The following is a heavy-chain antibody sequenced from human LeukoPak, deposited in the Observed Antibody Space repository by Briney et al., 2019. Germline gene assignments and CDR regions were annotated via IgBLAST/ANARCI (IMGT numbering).Heavy chain of an antibody. CDR1: GGSISSYY. J-gene: IGHJ5*02. Sequence: SETLSLTCTVSGGSISSYYWSWIRQPPGKGLEWIGYIYYSGSTNYNPSLKSRVTISVDTSKNQFSLKLSSVTAADTAVYYCARGYGSGSSNKYNWFDPWGQGTLVTVSS. V-gene: IGHV4-59*01. D-gene: IGHD3-10*01. CDR2: IYYSGST. CDR3: ARGYGSGSSNKYNWFDP.